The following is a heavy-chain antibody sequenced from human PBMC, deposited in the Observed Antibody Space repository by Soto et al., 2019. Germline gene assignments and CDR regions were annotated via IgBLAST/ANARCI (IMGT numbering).Heavy chain of an antibody. V-gene: IGHV4-39*07. CDR1: GGSISSSSYY. CDR2: IYYDGSA. J-gene: IGHJ4*02. Sequence: SETLSLTCTVSGGSISSSSYYWGWIRQPPGKGLECVGTIYYDGSAYYNPSLKSRVTISVDTSKNQFSLKLSSVTAADTAVYYCARSDGRYWGQGTLVTVSS. CDR3: ARSDGRY.